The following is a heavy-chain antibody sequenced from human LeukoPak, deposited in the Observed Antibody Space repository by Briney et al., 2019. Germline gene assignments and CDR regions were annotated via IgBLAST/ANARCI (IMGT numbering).Heavy chain of an antibody. CDR2: TSGGGGSS. CDR1: GFTFSSYA. V-gene: IGHV3-23*01. Sequence: PGGSLRLSCAASGFTFSSYAMGWVRQAPGKGLQWVSATSGGGGSSYYADSVKGRFTISRDNAKNSLYLQMNSLRAEDTAVYYCARDTSQPSDYRGQGTLVTVSS. D-gene: IGHD2-2*01. J-gene: IGHJ4*02. CDR3: ARDTSQPSDY.